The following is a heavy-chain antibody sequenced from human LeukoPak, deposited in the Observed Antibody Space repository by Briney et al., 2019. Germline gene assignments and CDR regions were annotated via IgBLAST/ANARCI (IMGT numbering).Heavy chain of an antibody. D-gene: IGHD3-10*01. CDR3: ARDLPRTSGP. Sequence: GGSLRLSCAASGFTFSSEWRHWVRQAPGRGLVWISYINSDGGSTHYGDSVKGRFTVSRDNAKNTLYLQMNSLRAEDTAVYYCARDLPRTSGPWGQGTLVTVSS. V-gene: IGHV3-74*01. J-gene: IGHJ5*02. CDR1: GFTFSSEW. CDR2: INSDGGST.